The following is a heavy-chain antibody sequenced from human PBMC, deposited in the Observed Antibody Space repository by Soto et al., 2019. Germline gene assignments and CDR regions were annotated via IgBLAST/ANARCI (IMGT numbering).Heavy chain of an antibody. CDR3: ARWGGDGTNGVCPYYYYDGMDV. J-gene: IGHJ6*02. V-gene: IGHV4-4*07. D-gene: IGHD2-8*01. Sequence: SETLSLTCTVSGGSISSYYWSWIRQPAGKGLEWIGRIYTSGSTNYNPSLKSRVTMSVDTSKNQFSLKLSSVTAADTAVYYCARWGGDGTNGVCPYYYYDGMDVWCQGTTVT. CDR2: IYTSGST. CDR1: GGSISSYY.